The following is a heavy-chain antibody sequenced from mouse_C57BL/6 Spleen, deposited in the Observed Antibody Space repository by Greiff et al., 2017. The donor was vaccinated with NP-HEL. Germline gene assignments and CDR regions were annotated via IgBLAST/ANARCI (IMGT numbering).Heavy chain of an antibody. Sequence: EVKVVESGGDLVKPGGSLKLSCAASGFTFSSYGMSWVRQTPDKRLEWVATISSGGSYTYYPDSVKGRFTISRDNAKNTLYLQMSSLKSEDTAMYYCARGGGLRGEYYFDYWGQGTTLTVSS. J-gene: IGHJ2*01. D-gene: IGHD2-4*01. CDR3: ARGGGLRGEYYFDY. CDR2: ISSGGSYT. CDR1: GFTFSSYG. V-gene: IGHV5-6*01.